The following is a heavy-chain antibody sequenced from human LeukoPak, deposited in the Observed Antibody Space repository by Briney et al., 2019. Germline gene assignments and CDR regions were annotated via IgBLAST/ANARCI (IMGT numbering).Heavy chain of an antibody. CDR3: AREIPSIAARTNYYYYYMDV. J-gene: IGHJ6*03. D-gene: IGHD6-6*01. CDR1: GGSISSYY. V-gene: IGHV4-59*01. Sequence: SETLSLTCTVSGGSISSYYWSWIRQPPGKGLEWIGYIYYSGSTNYNPSLKSRVTISVDTSKNQFSLKLSSVTAADTAVYYCAREIPSIAARTNYYYYYMDVWGKGTTVTVSS. CDR2: IYYSGST.